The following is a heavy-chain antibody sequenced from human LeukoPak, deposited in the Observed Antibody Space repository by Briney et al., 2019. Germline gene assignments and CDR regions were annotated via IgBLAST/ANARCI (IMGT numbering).Heavy chain of an antibody. J-gene: IGHJ4*02. D-gene: IGHD1-26*01. CDR3: ARVWGGIVGGRFDF. CDR2: IYYSGST. V-gene: IGHV4-39*07. CDR1: GGSISSSSHY. Sequence: ETLSLTCTVSGGSISSSSHYWGWIRQPPGEGLEWIGSIYYSGSTYYNPSLKSRVTMSLDTSKNQFSLKLSSVTAADTAVYYCARVWGGIVGGRFDFWGQGTLVTVSS.